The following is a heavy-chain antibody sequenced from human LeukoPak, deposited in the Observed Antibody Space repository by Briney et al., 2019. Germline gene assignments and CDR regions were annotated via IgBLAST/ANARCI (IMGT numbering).Heavy chain of an antibody. CDR3: ARMRDGLDLYNRYFDL. J-gene: IGHJ2*01. CDR1: GGSISSGGYY. Sequence: SETLSLTCTVSGGSISSGGYYWSWIRQHPGKGLEWIGYIYYSGSTYYNPSLKSRVTISVDTSKNQFSLKLSSVTAADTAVYYCARMRDGLDLYNRYFDLWGRGTLVTVSS. D-gene: IGHD1-1*01. V-gene: IGHV4-31*03. CDR2: IYYSGST.